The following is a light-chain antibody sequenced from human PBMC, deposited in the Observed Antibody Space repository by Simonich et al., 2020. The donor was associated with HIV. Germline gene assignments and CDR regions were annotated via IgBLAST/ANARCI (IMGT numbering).Light chain of an antibody. Sequence: SYELTQPPSVSVSPAQTARITCSGDALPKQYAYWYQQKPGQAPVLVIYKDSERPSGSPERFSGSSSGTTVTLTISGVQAEDEADYYCQSADSSGTYPRVFGGGTKLTVL. CDR1: ALPKQY. CDR2: KDS. V-gene: IGLV3-25*03. CDR3: QSADSSGTYPRV. J-gene: IGLJ2*01.